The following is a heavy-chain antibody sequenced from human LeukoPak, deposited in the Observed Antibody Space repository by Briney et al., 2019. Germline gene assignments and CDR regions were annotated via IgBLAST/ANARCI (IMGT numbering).Heavy chain of an antibody. D-gene: IGHD3-10*01. Sequence: AASVRVSCKASGYTFTGYYMHWVRQAPGQGLEWMGWINPNSGGTNYAQKFQGRVTMTRDTSISTAYMELSRLRSDDTAVYYCARVHGDDAFDIWGQGTMVTVSS. CDR3: ARVHGDDAFDI. J-gene: IGHJ3*02. CDR2: INPNSGGT. CDR1: GYTFTGYY. V-gene: IGHV1-2*02.